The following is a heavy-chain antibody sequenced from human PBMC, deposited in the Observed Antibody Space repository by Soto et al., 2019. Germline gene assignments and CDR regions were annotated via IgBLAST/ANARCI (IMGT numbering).Heavy chain of an antibody. CDR3: ARGRGWRDY. D-gene: IGHD6-19*01. V-gene: IGHV1-8*01. J-gene: IGHJ4*02. Sequence: ASVNVSCKASGYTFSSFDIHWVRQATGQGLEWMGWINPNNGHTDSAQKFQGRITMTMDPSISTVYMELSGLTSEDTAMYYCARGRGWRDYWGQGTLVTVSS. CDR1: GYTFSSFD. CDR2: INPNNGHT.